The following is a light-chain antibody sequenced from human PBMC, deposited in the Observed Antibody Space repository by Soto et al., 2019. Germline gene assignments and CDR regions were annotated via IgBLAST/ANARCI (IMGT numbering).Light chain of an antibody. CDR3: HQNTTPTPG. Sequence: QSALTQPASVSGSPGQSVTIPCTGTNSDLGNYKYVSWYQQYPGKPPQLLIYEVTNRPLGVSNRFSGSKSGNTASLTTSGPQVGEGAAYYSHQNTTPTPGFGGGTKGTV. V-gene: IGLV2-14*01. CDR1: NSDLGNYKY. J-gene: IGLJ2*01. CDR2: EVT.